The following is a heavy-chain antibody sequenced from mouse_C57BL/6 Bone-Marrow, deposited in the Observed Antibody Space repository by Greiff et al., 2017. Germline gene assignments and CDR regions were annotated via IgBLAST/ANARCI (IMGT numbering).Heavy chain of an antibody. CDR1: GSAFPNYL. V-gene: IGHV1-54*01. CDR3: AKTGPWFAY. CDR2: INPGSGGT. J-gene: IGHJ3*01. Sequence: VQLQQSGAELVRPGTSGRVSCKASGSAFPNYLIEGVKQRPGQGLEWIGVINPGSGGTNYNEKFKGKATLTADKSSSTAYMQLSSLTSEDSAVYFCAKTGPWFAYWGQGTLVTVSA. D-gene: IGHD4-1*01.